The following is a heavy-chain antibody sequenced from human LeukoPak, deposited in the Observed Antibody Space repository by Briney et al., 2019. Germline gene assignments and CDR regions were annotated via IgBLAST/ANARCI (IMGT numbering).Heavy chain of an antibody. J-gene: IGHJ6*03. D-gene: IGHD6-13*01. CDR2: IDYSGST. V-gene: IGHV4-39*07. CDR1: GGSIISTTYY. CDR3: ARASGSSWYERRLHAYYYYMDV. Sequence: PSETLSLTCTVSGGSIISTTYYWGWIRQPPGEGLEWIGSIDYSGSTYYNPSLKSRVTISVDTSKNQFSLNLSSVTAADTAVYSCARASGSSWYERRLHAYYYYMDVWGKGITVTVSS.